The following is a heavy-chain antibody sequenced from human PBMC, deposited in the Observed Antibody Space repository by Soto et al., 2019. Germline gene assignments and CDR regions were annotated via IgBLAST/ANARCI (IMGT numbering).Heavy chain of an antibody. CDR2: ISGSGGTT. D-gene: IGHD4-17*01. V-gene: IGHV3-23*01. CDR3: AKDPTYGDYAGPFAY. Sequence: EVQLLASGGGLVQPGGSLRLSCAASGFTFSSSAMSWVRQAPGKGLEWGSVISGSGGTTYYADSVKGRFTISRDNSKSTLYLQMNSLRAEDTAVYYCAKDPTYGDYAGPFAYWGQGTLVTVSS. CDR1: GFTFSSSA. J-gene: IGHJ4*02.